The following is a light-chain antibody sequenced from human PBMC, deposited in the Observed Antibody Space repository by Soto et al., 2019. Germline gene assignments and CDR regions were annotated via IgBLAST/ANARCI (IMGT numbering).Light chain of an antibody. Sequence: EIVLTQSPATLSLSPGDRATLSCRASQSVSSYLAWYQQKPGQAPRLLIYDASNRATGIPARCSGSGSGTDFTLTISSKEPEEVAVYYCQQRSNWITFGQGTRVEIK. CDR1: QSVSSY. CDR3: QQRSNWIT. J-gene: IGKJ5*01. CDR2: DAS. V-gene: IGKV3-11*01.